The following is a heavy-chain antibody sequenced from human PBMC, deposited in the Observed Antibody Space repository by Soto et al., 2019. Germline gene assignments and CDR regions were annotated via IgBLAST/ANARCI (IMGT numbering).Heavy chain of an antibody. V-gene: IGHV3-21*01. D-gene: IGHD6-19*01. CDR2: ISGNSGYI. CDR1: GFFFSSYT. J-gene: IGHJ4*02. Sequence: EVQLVESGGGLVKPGGSLRLSCAGSGFFFSSYTMNWVRQAQGKGLEWVSSISGNSGYIYYADSVKGRFTISRDNAKNTLFLQMKDLRAEDTAVYYCASEITVDGRAGYWGQGTLVNVSS. CDR3: ASEITVDGRAGY.